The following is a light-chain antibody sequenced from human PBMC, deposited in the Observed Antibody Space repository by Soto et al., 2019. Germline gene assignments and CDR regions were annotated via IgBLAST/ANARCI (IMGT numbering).Light chain of an antibody. CDR3: QQYGSSQWT. CDR1: QSVSSSY. J-gene: IGKJ1*01. Sequence: EIVLTQSPGTRSLSPGERATLSCRAGQSVSSSYLAWYQQKPGQAPRLLIYGASSRATGIPDRFSGSGSGTDFTLTISRLEPEDFAVYYCQQYGSSQWTFGQGTKVEIK. V-gene: IGKV3-20*01. CDR2: GAS.